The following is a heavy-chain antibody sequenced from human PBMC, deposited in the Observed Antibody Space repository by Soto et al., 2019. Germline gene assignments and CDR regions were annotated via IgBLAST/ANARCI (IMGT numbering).Heavy chain of an antibody. CDR3: ARGGGGWHSWYYYMDV. D-gene: IGHD6-19*01. Sequence: SETLSLTCAVYGGSFSGYYWSWIRQPPGKGLEWIGEINHSGSTNYNPSLKSRVTISVDTSKNQFSLKLSSVTAADTAVYYCARGGGGWHSWYYYMDVWGKGTTVTVSS. V-gene: IGHV4-34*01. CDR1: GGSFSGYY. CDR2: INHSGST. J-gene: IGHJ6*03.